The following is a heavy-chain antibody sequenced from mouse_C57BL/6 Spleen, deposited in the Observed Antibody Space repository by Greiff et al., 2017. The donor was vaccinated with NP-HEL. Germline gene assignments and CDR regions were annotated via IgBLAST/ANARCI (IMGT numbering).Heavy chain of an antibody. Sequence: QVQLQQSGAELVKPGASVKISCKASGYAFSSYWMNWVKQRPGKGLEWIGQIYPGDGDTNYNGKFKGKATLTADKSSSTAYMQLSSLTSEDSAVYFCARFTTVAVFDYWGQGTTLTVSS. CDR1: GYAFSSYW. CDR2: IYPGDGDT. V-gene: IGHV1-80*01. CDR3: ARFTTVAVFDY. D-gene: IGHD1-1*01. J-gene: IGHJ2*01.